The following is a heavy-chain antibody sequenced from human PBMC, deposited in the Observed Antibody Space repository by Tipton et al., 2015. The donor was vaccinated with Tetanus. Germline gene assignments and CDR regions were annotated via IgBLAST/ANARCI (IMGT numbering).Heavy chain of an antibody. CDR1: GFTFSNYD. CDR3: AKDSTAWVD. D-gene: IGHD6-19*01. CDR2: ISGSGGST. Sequence: GSLRLSCAASGFTFSNYDMSWVRQAPGKGLEWVSTISGSGGSTYYADSVKGRFTISRDNSKNTLYLQMNTLRAEDTALYYCAKDSTAWVDWGQGTLVTVSS. V-gene: IGHV3-23*01. J-gene: IGHJ4*02.